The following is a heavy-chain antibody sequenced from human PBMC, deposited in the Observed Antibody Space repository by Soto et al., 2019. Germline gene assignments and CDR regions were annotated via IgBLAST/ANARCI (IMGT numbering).Heavy chain of an antibody. CDR3: ARDSYCSSTSCYGRYYYYYGMDV. CDR1: GFSFSSYG. CDR2: ISESGGST. V-gene: IGHV3-23*01. D-gene: IGHD2-2*01. Sequence: GGSLRLSCAASGFSFSSYGMRWVRQAPGKGLECVSGISESGGSTYYADSVKGRFTISRDNAKNSLYLQMNSLRAEDTAVYYCARDSYCSSTSCYGRYYYYYGMDVWGQGTTVTVSS. J-gene: IGHJ6*02.